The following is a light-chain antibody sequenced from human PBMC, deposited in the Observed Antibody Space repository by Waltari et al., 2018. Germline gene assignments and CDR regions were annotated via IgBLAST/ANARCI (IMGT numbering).Light chain of an antibody. CDR3: VLYMGSGLYV. V-gene: IGLV8-61*01. CDR1: SGSVSTGNY. J-gene: IGLJ1*01. CDR2: TQD. Sequence: QTVVTQEPSISVPPGGTVTLTCGLSSGSVSTGNYHSSSQHTPGQAPRTLMYTQDTRPAWVPVRFACSLLGKKAALTSTGAQADYESVYYCVLYMGSGLYVFGTGTEVTVV.